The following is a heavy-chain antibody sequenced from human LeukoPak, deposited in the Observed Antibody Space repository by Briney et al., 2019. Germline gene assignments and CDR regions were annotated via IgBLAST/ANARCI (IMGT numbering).Heavy chain of an antibody. CDR1: GFTFSSYA. CDR3: ARRIVGRKSFDY. V-gene: IGHV3-30*04. Sequence: PGGSLRLSCAASGFTFSSYAMHWVRRAPGKGLEWVAVISYDGSNKYYADSVKGRFTISRDNSKNTLYLQMNSLRAEDTAVYYCARRIVGRKSFDYWGQGTLVTVSS. CDR2: ISYDGSNK. D-gene: IGHD3-22*01. J-gene: IGHJ4*02.